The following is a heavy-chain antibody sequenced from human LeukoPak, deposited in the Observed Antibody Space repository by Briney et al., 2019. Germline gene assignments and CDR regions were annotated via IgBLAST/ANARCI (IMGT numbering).Heavy chain of an antibody. CDR1: GFTFSDYY. Sequence: GGSLGLSCAASGFTFSDYYMSWIRKAPGKGLGGVSYIGISSSYTNYADSVKGRFTISRDNAKNSLYLQMNSLRAEDTAVYYCARDLGIIAVAGTGWDAFDIWGQGTMVTVSS. D-gene: IGHD6-19*01. CDR3: ARDLGIIAVAGTGWDAFDI. CDR2: IGISSSYT. V-gene: IGHV3-11*05. J-gene: IGHJ3*02.